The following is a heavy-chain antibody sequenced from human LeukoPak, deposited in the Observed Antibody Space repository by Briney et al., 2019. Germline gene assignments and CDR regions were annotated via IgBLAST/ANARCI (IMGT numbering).Heavy chain of an antibody. CDR3: ARDGLSTSDYSDYHNYFDY. D-gene: IGHD4-11*01. J-gene: IGHJ4*02. CDR2: IILSGGGT. V-gene: IGHV1-46*01. Sequence: ASVTVSFKASGYTFTNFYMHWVRQAPGHGLEWMGIIILSGGGTNYAQKFQGRVTMTSDTSTSTVYMELHSLRSEDTAVYYCARDGLSTSDYSDYHNYFDYWGQGTLVTVSS. CDR1: GYTFTNFY.